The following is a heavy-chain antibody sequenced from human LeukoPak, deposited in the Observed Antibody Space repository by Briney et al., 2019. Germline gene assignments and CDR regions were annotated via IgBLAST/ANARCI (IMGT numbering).Heavy chain of an antibody. J-gene: IGHJ4*02. D-gene: IGHD5-12*01. CDR2: IYYSGST. V-gene: IGHV4-31*03. Sequence: SETLSLTCTVSGGSISSSGYYWSWIRQYPGKGLEWIGYIYYSGSTYYNPSLKSRVTISADTSKNQLSLKLSSVSAADTAVYYCAREGREWLRMYYFDFWGQGTLVTVSS. CDR3: AREGREWLRMYYFDF. CDR1: GGSISSSGYY.